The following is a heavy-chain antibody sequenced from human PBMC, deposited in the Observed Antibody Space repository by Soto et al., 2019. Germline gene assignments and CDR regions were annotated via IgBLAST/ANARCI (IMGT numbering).Heavy chain of an antibody. D-gene: IGHD6-13*01. J-gene: IGHJ6*02. Sequence: QVQLVQSGAEVKKPVASVKVSCKASGYTCTSYAMHWVRQAPGQRPEWMGWINAGNGKTKYSQKFQGGFTITSGTPASTAYMELYSLRSEDTDVYYSARGIAAAGPSYGMDVCGQGTTVTVSS. CDR2: INAGNGKT. CDR1: GYTCTSYA. CDR3: ARGIAAAGPSYGMDV. V-gene: IGHV1-3*01.